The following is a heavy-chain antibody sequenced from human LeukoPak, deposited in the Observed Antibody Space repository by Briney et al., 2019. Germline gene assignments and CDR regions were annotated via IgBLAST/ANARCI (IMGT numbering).Heavy chain of an antibody. Sequence: GASVKVSCKASGYTFTSYGISWVRQAPGQGLEWMGRIIPIFGTANYAQKFQGRVTITTDESTSTAYMELSSLRSENTAVYYCARSAGELSFADPGLGETFDYWGQGTLVTVSS. CDR1: GYTFTSYG. CDR3: ARSAGELSFADPGLGETFDY. V-gene: IGHV1-69*05. J-gene: IGHJ4*02. CDR2: IIPIFGTA. D-gene: IGHD3-16*02.